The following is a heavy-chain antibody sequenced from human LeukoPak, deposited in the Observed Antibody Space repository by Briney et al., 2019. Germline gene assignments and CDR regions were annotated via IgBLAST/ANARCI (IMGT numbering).Heavy chain of an antibody. J-gene: IGHJ6*03. CDR2: IYYSGST. Sequence: PSETLSLTCTVSGGSISSSSYYWGWIRQPPGKGLEWIGSIYYSGSTYYNPSLKSRVTISVDTSKNQFSLKLSSVTAADTAVYYCARGLTYYDFWKEPSNYYYMDVWGKGTTVTVSS. D-gene: IGHD3-3*01. CDR3: ARGLTYYDFWKEPSNYYYMDV. V-gene: IGHV4-39*07. CDR1: GGSISSSSYY.